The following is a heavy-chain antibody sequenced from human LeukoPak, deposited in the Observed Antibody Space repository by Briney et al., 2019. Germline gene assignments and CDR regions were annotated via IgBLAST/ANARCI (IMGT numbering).Heavy chain of an antibody. V-gene: IGHV4-59*01. CDR3: ASLDY. CDR1: GGSFSSYY. J-gene: IGHJ4*02. CDR2: IYYNGNT. Sequence: SETLSLTCTVSGGSFSSYYWSWIRQPPGRGLEWIGYIYYNGNTNYNPSLKRRVTMSVDTSRNQFSLKLTSVTAADTAVYYCASLDYWGQGTLVTVSS.